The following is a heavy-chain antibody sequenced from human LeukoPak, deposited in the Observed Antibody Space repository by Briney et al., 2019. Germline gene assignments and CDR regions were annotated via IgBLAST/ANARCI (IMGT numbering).Heavy chain of an antibody. V-gene: IGHV3-23*01. J-gene: IGHJ4*02. CDR2: ISGSGGST. CDR3: AKDLPDSGYDGYFDY. Sequence: PGGSLRLSCAASGFTFSDFAMGWVWHAPGKGLYWVAAISGSGGSTYYADSVKGRFTISRDNSKNTVNLQMNSLGADDTAVYYCAKDLPDSGYDGYFDYWGQGTLVTVSS. CDR1: GFTFSDFA. D-gene: IGHD5-12*01.